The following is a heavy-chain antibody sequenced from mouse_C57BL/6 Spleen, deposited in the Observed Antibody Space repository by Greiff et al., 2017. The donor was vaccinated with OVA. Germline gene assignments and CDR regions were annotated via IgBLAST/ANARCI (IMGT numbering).Heavy chain of an antibody. V-gene: IGHV1-80*01. CDR2: IYPGDGDT. CDR3: ARRDYYGNYGYFDY. J-gene: IGHJ2*01. Sequence: QVQLQQSGAELVKPGASVKISCKASGYAFSSYWMNWVKQRPGKGLEWIRQIYPGDGDTNYNGKFKGKATLTADKSSSTAYMQLSSLTSEDSAVYFCARRDYYGNYGYFDYWGQGTTLTVSS. D-gene: IGHD2-1*01. CDR1: GYAFSSYW.